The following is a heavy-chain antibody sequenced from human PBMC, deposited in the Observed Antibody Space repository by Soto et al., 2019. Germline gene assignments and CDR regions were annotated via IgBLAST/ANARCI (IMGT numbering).Heavy chain of an antibody. Sequence: ASVKVSCKASGYTFTSYDINWVRQATGQGLGWMGWMNPNSGNTGYAQKFQGRVTMTRNTSISTAYMELSSLRSEDTAVYYCARARRNLVVPAAMIYYYYMDVWGKGTTVTVSS. CDR2: MNPNSGNT. CDR1: GYTFTSYD. J-gene: IGHJ6*03. V-gene: IGHV1-8*01. D-gene: IGHD2-2*01. CDR3: ARARRNLVVPAAMIYYYYMDV.